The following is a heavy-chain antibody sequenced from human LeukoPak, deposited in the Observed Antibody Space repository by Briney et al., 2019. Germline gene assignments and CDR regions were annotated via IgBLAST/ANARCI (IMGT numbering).Heavy chain of an antibody. V-gene: IGHV3-21*01. CDR1: GFTFSSYS. D-gene: IGHD3-3*01. CDR2: ISSSSSYI. Sequence: GGSLRLSCAASGFTFSSYSMNWVRQAPGKGLEWVSSISSSSSYIYYADSVKGRFTISRDNAKNSLYLQMNSLRAEDTAVYYCARTNHDFWSGYMPHPPLPWGQGTMVTVSS. CDR3: ARTNHDFWSGYMPHPPLP. J-gene: IGHJ3*01.